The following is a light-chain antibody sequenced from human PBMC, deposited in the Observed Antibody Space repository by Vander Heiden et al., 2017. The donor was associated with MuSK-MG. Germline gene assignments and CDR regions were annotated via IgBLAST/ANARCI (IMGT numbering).Light chain of an antibody. V-gene: IGKV1-6*01. CDR1: QGIRND. CDR3: LQDYDFPIT. Sequence: AVQMTQSPSSLSASVGDRVTITCRASQGIRNDLGWYQQKPGKAPKLLIFGASSLQSGVPPRFSGSGFGTDFTLTISSLQPEDFATYYCLQDYDFPITFGQGTRLXIK. CDR2: GAS. J-gene: IGKJ5*01.